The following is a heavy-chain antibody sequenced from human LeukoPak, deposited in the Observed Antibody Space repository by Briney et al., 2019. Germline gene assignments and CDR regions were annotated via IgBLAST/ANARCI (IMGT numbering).Heavy chain of an antibody. CDR3: AKDTRTPSSSWVDY. J-gene: IGHJ4*02. D-gene: IGHD6-13*01. Sequence: GGSLRLSGAASGFTFSSYAMSWVRQAPGKGLEWVSAISGSGGSTYYADSVKGRFTISRDNSKNTLYLQMNSLRAEDTAVYYCAKDTRTPSSSWVDYWGQGTLVTVSS. CDR1: GFTFSSYA. CDR2: ISGSGGST. V-gene: IGHV3-23*01.